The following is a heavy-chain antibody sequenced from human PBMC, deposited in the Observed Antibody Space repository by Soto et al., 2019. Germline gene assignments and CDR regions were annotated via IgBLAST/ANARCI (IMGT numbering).Heavy chain of an antibody. D-gene: IGHD3-3*01. J-gene: IGHJ4*02. V-gene: IGHV5-51*01. CDR2: IYPDDSDI. Sequence: TGESLKISCKGSGYSFSSYWIGWVRQMPGKGLEWMGIIYPDDSDIKYSPSFQGQVTISADKSIGTAYLQWTRLKASDTALYYCARQPYDFWSGSYTGSFYFDYWGQGTLVTVSS. CDR3: ARQPYDFWSGSYTGSFYFDY. CDR1: GYSFSSYW.